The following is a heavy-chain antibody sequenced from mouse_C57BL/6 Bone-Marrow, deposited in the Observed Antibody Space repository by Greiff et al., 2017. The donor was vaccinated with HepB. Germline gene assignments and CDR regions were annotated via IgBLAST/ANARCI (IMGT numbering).Heavy chain of an antibody. Sequence: VQLQQSGPELVKPGASVKISCKASGYSFTGYYMNWVKQSPEKSLEWIGEINPSTGGTTYNQKFKAKATLTVDKSSSTAYMQLKSLTSEDSAVYYCARGPLLWYFDVWGTGTTVTVSS. J-gene: IGHJ1*03. CDR3: ARGPLLWYFDV. CDR1: GYSFTGYY. CDR2: INPSTGGT. V-gene: IGHV1-42*01.